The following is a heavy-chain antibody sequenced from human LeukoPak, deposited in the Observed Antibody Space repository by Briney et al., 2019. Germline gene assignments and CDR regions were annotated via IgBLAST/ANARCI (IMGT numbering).Heavy chain of an antibody. CDR2: IYHSGST. Sequence: SETLSLTCAVSGYSISSGHYWGWIRQPPGKGLEWIGSIYHSGSTYYNPSLKSRVTISVDTSKNQFSLKLSSVTAADTAVYYCASYGSRRVYYFDYWGQGTLVTVSS. CDR3: ASYGSRRVYYFDY. CDR1: GYSISSGHY. D-gene: IGHD3-10*01. J-gene: IGHJ4*02. V-gene: IGHV4-38-2*01.